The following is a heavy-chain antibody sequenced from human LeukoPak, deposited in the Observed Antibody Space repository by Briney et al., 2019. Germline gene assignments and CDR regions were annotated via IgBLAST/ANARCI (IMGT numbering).Heavy chain of an antibody. Sequence: SETLSLTCTVSGGSISSYYWSWIRQPPGKGLEWIGYIYYSGSTNYNPSLKSRVTISVDTSKNQFSLKLSSVTAADTAVYYCARLVYPGITIFGVVPDYWGQGTLVTVSS. V-gene: IGHV4-59*08. CDR2: IYYSGST. CDR1: GGSISSYY. J-gene: IGHJ4*02. CDR3: ARLVYPGITIFGVVPDY. D-gene: IGHD3-3*01.